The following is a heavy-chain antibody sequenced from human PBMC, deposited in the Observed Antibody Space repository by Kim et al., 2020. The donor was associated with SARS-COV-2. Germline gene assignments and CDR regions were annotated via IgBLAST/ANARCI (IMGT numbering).Heavy chain of an antibody. CDR2: IYYSGST. Sequence: SETLSLTCTVSGGSISSSSYYLGWIRQPPGKGLEWIGSIYYSGSTYYNPSLKSRVTISVDTSKNQFSLKLSSVTAADTAVYYCARHAEGGWNMIVPYYFDYWGQGTLVTVSS. V-gene: IGHV4-39*01. CDR3: ARHAEGGWNMIVPYYFDY. D-gene: IGHD3-22*01. J-gene: IGHJ4*02. CDR1: GGSISSSSYY.